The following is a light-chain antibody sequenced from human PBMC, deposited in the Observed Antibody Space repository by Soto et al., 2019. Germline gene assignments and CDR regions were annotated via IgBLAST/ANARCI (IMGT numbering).Light chain of an antibody. CDR1: SSDVGGYNY. CDR3: SSYAGSNAVV. V-gene: IGLV2-8*01. J-gene: IGLJ2*01. Sequence: QSALTQPPSASGSPGQSVTISFTGTSSDVGGYNYVSWYQQHPGKAPKLMIYEVSKRPSGVPDRFSGSKSGNTASLTGSGLQAEDEADYYCSSYAGSNAVVFGGGTKLTVL. CDR2: EVS.